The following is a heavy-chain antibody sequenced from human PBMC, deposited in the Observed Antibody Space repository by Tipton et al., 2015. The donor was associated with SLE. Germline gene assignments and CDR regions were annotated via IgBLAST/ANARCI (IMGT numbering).Heavy chain of an antibody. D-gene: IGHD1-1*01. J-gene: IGHJ2*01. CDR3: ARVQRGPRSFDL. V-gene: IGHV4-61*02. Sequence: TLSLTCTVSGGSITSGSYYWSWIRQPAGKGLEWIGRVYATGSTYYNPSLTSRVTISLDSSKNQISLKLSSVSAADTAVYYCARVQRGPRSFDLWGRGTLGTVSS. CDR2: VYATGST. CDR1: GGSITSGSYY.